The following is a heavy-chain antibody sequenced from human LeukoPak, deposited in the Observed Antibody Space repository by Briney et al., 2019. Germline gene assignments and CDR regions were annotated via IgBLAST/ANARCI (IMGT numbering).Heavy chain of an antibody. CDR2: IIPIFGTA. CDR1: GGTFSSYA. CDR3: ARSIVGAPSYYYYYYYMDV. J-gene: IGHJ6*03. Sequence: SVKVSCKASGGTFSSYAISWVRQAPGQGLEWMGGIIPIFGTANYAQKFQGRVTITADKSTSTAYMELSSLRSEDTAVYYCARSIVGAPSYYYYYYYMDVWGKGTTVTVSS. V-gene: IGHV1-69*06. D-gene: IGHD1-26*01.